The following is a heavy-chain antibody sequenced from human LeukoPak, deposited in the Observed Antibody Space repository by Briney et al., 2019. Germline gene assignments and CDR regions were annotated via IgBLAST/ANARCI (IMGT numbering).Heavy chain of an antibody. D-gene: IGHD2-15*01. CDR1: GGTFSSYA. CDR3: ARVDQLGYCSGGSCPTYFDY. CDR2: IIPIFGTA. Sequence: SVKVSCKASGGTFSSYAISWVRQAPGQGLEWMGGIIPIFGTANYAQKFQGRVTITADESTSTAYMELSSLRSEDTAMYYCARVDQLGYCSGGSCPTYFDYWGQGTLVTVSS. J-gene: IGHJ4*02. V-gene: IGHV1-69*01.